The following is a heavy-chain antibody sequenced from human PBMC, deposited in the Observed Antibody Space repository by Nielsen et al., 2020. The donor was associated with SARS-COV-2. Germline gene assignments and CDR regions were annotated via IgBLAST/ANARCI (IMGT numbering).Heavy chain of an antibody. CDR3: ARGGLVVVDSFDY. CDR2: INSSGGRT. Sequence: VKVSCRTSGYTFTSHYVHWVRQAPGQGLEWMGLINSSGGRTIYAQMFQGRVTVTRDTSTSTVYMELSSLRSEDTAVYYCARGGLVVVDSFDYWGQGTLVTVSS. CDR1: GYTFTSHY. D-gene: IGHD2-15*01. V-gene: IGHV1-46*01. J-gene: IGHJ4*02.